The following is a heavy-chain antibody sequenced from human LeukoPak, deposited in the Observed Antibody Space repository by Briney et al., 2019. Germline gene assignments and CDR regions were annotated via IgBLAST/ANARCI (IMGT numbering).Heavy chain of an antibody. Sequence: ASVKVSCKASGYTFTSYYMHWVRQALGQGLEWMGIINPSGGSTSYAQKFQGRVTMTRDTSTSTVYMELSSLRSEDAAVYYCARYSSSWYDYWGQGTLVTVSS. V-gene: IGHV1-46*01. J-gene: IGHJ4*02. CDR3: ARYSSSWYDY. CDR2: INPSGGST. CDR1: GYTFTSYY. D-gene: IGHD6-13*01.